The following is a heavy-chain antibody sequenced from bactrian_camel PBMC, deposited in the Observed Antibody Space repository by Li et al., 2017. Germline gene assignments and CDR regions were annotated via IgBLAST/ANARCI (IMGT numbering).Heavy chain of an antibody. Sequence: HVQLVESGGGSVQAGETLRLSCERSGFTFADSDMAWYRQAPGNECELVSFIRGDGTTYYVDSVKGRFTISQDNAQNTLFLQMNSLKPEDSGMYYCAASDTLGCTRGSMGRSDYNYWCQGTQVTVS. CDR3: AASDTLGCTRGSMGRSDYNY. CDR2: IRGDGTT. V-gene: IGHV3S55*01. CDR1: GFTFADSD. J-gene: IGHJ4*01. D-gene: IGHD3*01.